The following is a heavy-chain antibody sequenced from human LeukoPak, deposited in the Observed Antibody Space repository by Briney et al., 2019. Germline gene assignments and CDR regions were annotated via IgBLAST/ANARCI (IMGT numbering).Heavy chain of an antibody. V-gene: IGHV1-69*04. D-gene: IGHD3-10*01. Sequence: ASVKVSCKASGGTFSSYAISWVRQAPGQGLEWMGRIIPILGIANYAQKFQGRVTITANKSTSTAYMELSSLRSEDTAVYYCARSTRGVIIKRWYYFDYWGQGTLVTVSS. CDR3: ARSTRGVIIKRWYYFDY. CDR2: IIPILGIA. CDR1: GGTFSSYA. J-gene: IGHJ4*02.